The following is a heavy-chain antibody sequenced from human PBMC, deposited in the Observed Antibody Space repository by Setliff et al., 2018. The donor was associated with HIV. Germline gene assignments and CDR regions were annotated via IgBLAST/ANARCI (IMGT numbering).Heavy chain of an antibody. D-gene: IGHD3-22*01. J-gene: IGHJ4*02. CDR1: GLTFSSYS. CDR3: TTVVVDGGY. V-gene: IGHV3-21*03. CDR2: ISDSSTYT. Sequence: GGSLRLSCAASGLTFSSYSMNWVRQAPGKGLEWVSYISDSSTYTHYADSVKGRFTVSRDNAKSSLFLQMNSLKTEDTAVYYCTTVVVDGGYWGQGTLVTVSS.